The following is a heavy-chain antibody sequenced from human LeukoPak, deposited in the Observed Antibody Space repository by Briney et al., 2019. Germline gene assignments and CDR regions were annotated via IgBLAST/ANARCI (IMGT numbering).Heavy chain of an antibody. D-gene: IGHD3-16*02. V-gene: IGHV4-34*01. Sequence: PSETLSLTCAVYGGSFSAYYWSWIRQPPGKGLEWIWEINHSGSTNYNPSLKSRVTISVDTSKNQFSLKLSSVTAADTSVYYCARVPGGVIGPTFEYWGQGTLVTVSS. CDR1: GGSFSAYY. CDR2: INHSGST. J-gene: IGHJ4*02. CDR3: ARVPGGVIGPTFEY.